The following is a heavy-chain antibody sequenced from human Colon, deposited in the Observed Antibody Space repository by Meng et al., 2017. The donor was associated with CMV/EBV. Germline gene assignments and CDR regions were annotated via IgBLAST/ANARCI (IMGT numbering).Heavy chain of an antibody. CDR2: LCYIRIT. V-gene: IGHV4-39*07. CDR1: NYC. CDR3: AKDGRIFGVVSFDY. D-gene: IGHD3-3*02. J-gene: IGHJ4*02. Sequence: NYCWAWIRQPPGKGLEWIGSLCYIRITYQNPSLKSQVTISVDTSKNQFSLRLRSVTAADTAVYDCAKDGRIFGVVSFDYWGQGTLVTVSS.